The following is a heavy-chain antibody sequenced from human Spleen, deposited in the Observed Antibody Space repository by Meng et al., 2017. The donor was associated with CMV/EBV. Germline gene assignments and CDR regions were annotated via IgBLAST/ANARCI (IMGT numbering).Heavy chain of an antibody. CDR2: INWDDDK. J-gene: IGHJ5*02. V-gene: IGHV2-5*02. Sequence: SGGGGGGKRQPAGKALEWLGVINWDDDKRYSQSLKSRLTITKDTSKNQVVLTMTNMDPVDTATYYCARSYYYDSSGYYYAGWFDPWGQGTLVTVSS. D-gene: IGHD3-22*01. CDR1: SGGG. CDR3: ARSYYYDSSGYYYAGWFDP.